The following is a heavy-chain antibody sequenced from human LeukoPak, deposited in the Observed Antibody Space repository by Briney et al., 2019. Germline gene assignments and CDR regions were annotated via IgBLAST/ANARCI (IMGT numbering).Heavy chain of an antibody. D-gene: IGHD4-23*01. CDR1: GFTFSSYA. Sequence: GGSLRLSCSASGFTFSSYAMHWVRLAPGKGLEYVSAISSNGGSTYYADSVKGRFTISRDNSKNTLYLQMSSLRAEDTAVYYCVKVATVVTSYYFDYWGQGTLVTVSS. CDR2: ISSNGGST. J-gene: IGHJ4*02. CDR3: VKVATVVTSYYFDY. V-gene: IGHV3-64D*06.